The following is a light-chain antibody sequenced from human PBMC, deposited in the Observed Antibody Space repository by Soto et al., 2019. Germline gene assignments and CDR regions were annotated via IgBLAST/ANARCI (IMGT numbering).Light chain of an antibody. V-gene: IGLV2-8*01. J-gene: IGLJ1*01. CDR1: SSDVGGYNY. CDR2: EVN. Sequence: QSVLSVAPAGSGSPGQSVAISCTGTSSDVGGYNYVSWYQQHPGKAPKLMIYEVNKRPSGVPDRFSGSKSGNTASLTVSGLQAEDEADYYCSSYAGSSNVFGTGTKVTVL. CDR3: SSYAGSSNV.